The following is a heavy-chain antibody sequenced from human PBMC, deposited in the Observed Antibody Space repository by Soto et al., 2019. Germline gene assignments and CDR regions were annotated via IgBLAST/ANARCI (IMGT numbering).Heavy chain of an antibody. CDR3: ARRSRYGEGSVDH. D-gene: IGHD4-17*01. CDR2: IKQDGSEK. CDR1: GFTFSSFW. V-gene: IGHV3-7*03. Sequence: ESGGGLVQPGGSLRLSCAASGFTFSSFWMNWVRQAPGKGLEWVANIKQDGSEKYYVDSVKGRFTISRDNAKNSLYLQMNSRRAEDTAVYYCARRSRYGEGSVDHWGQGPLVTVSS. J-gene: IGHJ4*02.